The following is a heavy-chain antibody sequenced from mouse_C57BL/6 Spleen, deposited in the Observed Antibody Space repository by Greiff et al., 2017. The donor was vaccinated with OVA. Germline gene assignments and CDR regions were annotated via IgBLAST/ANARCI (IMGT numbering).Heavy chain of an antibody. CDR1: GYTFTTYP. J-gene: IGHJ3*01. D-gene: IGHD1-1*01. CDR2: FHPYNDDT. V-gene: IGHV1-47*01. CDR3: ARGYYGSSYGFAY. Sequence: VQLQESGAELVKPGASVKMSCKASGYTFTTYPIEWMKQNHGKSLEWIGNFHPYNDDTKYNEKFKGKATLTVEKSSSTVYLELSRLTSDDSAVYYCARGYYGSSYGFAYWGQGTLVTVSA.